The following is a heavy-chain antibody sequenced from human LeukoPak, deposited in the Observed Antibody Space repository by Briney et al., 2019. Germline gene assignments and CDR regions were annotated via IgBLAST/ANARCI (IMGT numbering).Heavy chain of an antibody. Sequence: SETLSLTCTVSGGSISSYYWSWIRQPPGKGLEWIGYIYYSGSTNYNPSLKSRVTISVDTSKNQFSLKLSSVPAADTAVYYCARGYYDFWSGYYSRAFDIWGQGTMVTVSS. J-gene: IGHJ3*02. CDR3: ARGYYDFWSGYYSRAFDI. D-gene: IGHD3-3*01. CDR2: IYYSGST. CDR1: GGSISSYY. V-gene: IGHV4-59*01.